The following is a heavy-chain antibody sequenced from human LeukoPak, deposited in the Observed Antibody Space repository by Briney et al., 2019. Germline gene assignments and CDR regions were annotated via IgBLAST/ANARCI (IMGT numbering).Heavy chain of an antibody. Sequence: SGGSLRLSCAASGLTFSFRVYSMNWVRQAPGKGLEWDSSIISSSSYIYYADSVKGRFTISRDNAKNSLYLQMNTLRAEDTAVYYCATSGYHYGLVDYWGQGTLVTVSS. J-gene: IGHJ4*02. V-gene: IGHV3-21*01. D-gene: IGHD5-18*01. CDR1: GLTFSFRVYS. CDR3: ATSGYHYGLVDY. CDR2: IISSSSYI.